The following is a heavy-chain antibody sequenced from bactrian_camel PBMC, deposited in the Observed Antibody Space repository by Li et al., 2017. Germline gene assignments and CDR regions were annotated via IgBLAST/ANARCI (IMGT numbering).Heavy chain of an antibody. CDR3: VSYGDKWEYKY. Sequence: HVQLVESGGDLVQPGGSLTLSCTASGFTFSGYWMYWVRQTPAKGLEWVSGVASNGGSTEYADSIVGRFAISRDNAKNTVYLQMNSLKSEDTGRYYCVSYGDKWEYKYWGQGTQVTVS. D-gene: IGHD6*01. J-gene: IGHJ4*01. V-gene: IGHV3S1*01. CDR1: GFTFSGYW. CDR2: VASNGGST.